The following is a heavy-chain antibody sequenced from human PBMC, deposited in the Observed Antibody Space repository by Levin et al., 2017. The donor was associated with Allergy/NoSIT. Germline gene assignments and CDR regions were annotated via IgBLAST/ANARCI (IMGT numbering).Heavy chain of an antibody. V-gene: IGHV3-13*01. Sequence: ASVKVSCVGSGFTFSRYDIHWVRQLPGKGLEWVSAVGTSSDTFYPDSVKGRFTVSRENPKNSAYLQMDSLTAGDTAVYYCARDRGMAAAFAANWYFDLWGRGTLVTVSS. CDR2: VGTSSDT. D-gene: IGHD2-15*01. CDR1: GFTFSRYD. CDR3: ARDRGMAAAFAANWYFDL. J-gene: IGHJ2*01.